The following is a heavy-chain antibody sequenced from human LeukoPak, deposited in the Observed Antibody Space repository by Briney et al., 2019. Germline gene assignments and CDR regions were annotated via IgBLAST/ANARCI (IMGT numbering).Heavy chain of an antibody. CDR2: IYYSGST. Sequence: SETLSLTCTVSGGSISSSSYYWVWIRHPPGKGLEWIGSIYYSGSTYYNPSLKSRVTISVDTSKNQFSLKLSSVTAADTAVYYCARHTRRYSGSYYTSWFDPWGQGTLVTVS. D-gene: IGHD1-26*01. V-gene: IGHV4-39*01. CDR3: ARHTRRYSGSYYTSWFDP. J-gene: IGHJ5*02. CDR1: GGSISSSSYY.